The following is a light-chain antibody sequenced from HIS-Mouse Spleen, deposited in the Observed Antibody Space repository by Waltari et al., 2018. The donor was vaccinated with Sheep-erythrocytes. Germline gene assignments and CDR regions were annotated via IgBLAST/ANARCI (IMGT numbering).Light chain of an antibody. CDR1: SAITVGSYN. Sequence: QPVLTQPPSSSASPGESARLTCTLPSAITVGSYNISWYQQQPGSPPRYPLYYYSDSDKGQGSGVPSRFSGSKDASANTGILLISGLQSEDEADYYCMIWPSNAYVVFGGGTKLTVL. CDR2: YYSDSDK. V-gene: IGLV5-37*01. J-gene: IGLJ2*01. CDR3: MIWPSNAYVV.